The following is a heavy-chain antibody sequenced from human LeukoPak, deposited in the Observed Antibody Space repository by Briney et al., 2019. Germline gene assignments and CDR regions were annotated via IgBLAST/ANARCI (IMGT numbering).Heavy chain of an antibody. CDR1: GYTFTSYD. V-gene: IGHV1-8*01. Sequence: ASVKVSCKASGYTFTSYDINWVRQATGQELEWMGWMNPNSGNTGYAQKFQGRVTMIRNTSISTAYMELSSLRSEDTAVYYCARRSGWYDYYGMDVWGQGTTVTVSS. CDR2: MNPNSGNT. D-gene: IGHD6-19*01. CDR3: ARRSGWYDYYGMDV. J-gene: IGHJ6*02.